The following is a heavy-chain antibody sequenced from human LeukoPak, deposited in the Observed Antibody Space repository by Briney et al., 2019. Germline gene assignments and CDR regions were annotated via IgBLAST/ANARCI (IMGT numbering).Heavy chain of an antibody. D-gene: IGHD1-7*01. Sequence: GGSLRLSCAASGFTFTSYSMNWVRQAPGKGLEWVSSISSSSSYIYYADSVKGRFTISRDNSKNTLYLQMNSLRAEDTAVYYCAKVEPLKGGTFPYFDYWGQGTLVTVSS. V-gene: IGHV3-21*04. CDR1: GFTFTSYS. CDR2: ISSSSSYI. CDR3: AKVEPLKGGTFPYFDY. J-gene: IGHJ4*02.